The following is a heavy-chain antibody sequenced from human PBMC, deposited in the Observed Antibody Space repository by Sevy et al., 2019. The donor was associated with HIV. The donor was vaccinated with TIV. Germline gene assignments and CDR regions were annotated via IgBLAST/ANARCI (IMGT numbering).Heavy chain of an antibody. CDR1: GKSLTELA. D-gene: IGHD3-22*01. CDR2: FDPEDGRR. J-gene: IGHJ4*02. Sequence: ASVKVSCKFFGKSLTELAMHWVRQAPGKGLEWVATFDPEDGRRIYAQKFEDRVTMTEDTSTDTAYMEITSLRSEDTAVYYCATTKDYYDSSGYPFDHWGQGTQVTVSS. CDR3: ATTKDYYDSSGYPFDH. V-gene: IGHV1-24*01.